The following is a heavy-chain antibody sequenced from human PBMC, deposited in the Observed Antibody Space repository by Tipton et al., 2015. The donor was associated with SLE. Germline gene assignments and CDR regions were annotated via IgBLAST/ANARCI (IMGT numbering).Heavy chain of an antibody. Sequence: TLSLTCTVSGGSISSSSYYWGWIRQPPGKGLEWIGYIYYSGSTYYNPSLKSRVTISVDTSKNQFSLKLSSVTAADTAVYYCARGPSYDSSGYYGGLDYWGQGTLVTVSS. V-gene: IGHV4-30-4*08. CDR2: IYYSGST. J-gene: IGHJ4*02. CDR3: ARGPSYDSSGYYGGLDY. CDR1: GGSISSSSYY. D-gene: IGHD3-22*01.